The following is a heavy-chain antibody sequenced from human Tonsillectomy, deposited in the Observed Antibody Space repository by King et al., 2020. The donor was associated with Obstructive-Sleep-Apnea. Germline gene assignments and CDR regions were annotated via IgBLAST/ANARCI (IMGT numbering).Heavy chain of an antibody. CDR3: ASFLLDSSSWYYFDY. CDR2: IYYSGST. J-gene: IGHJ4*02. Sequence: QLQESGPGLVKPSETLSLTCTVSGGSISSYYWSWIRQPPGKGLEWIGYIYYSGSTNYNPSLKSRVTISVDPSKNQFSLKLRSVTAADTAVYYCASFLLDSSSWYYFDYWGQGTLVTVSS. D-gene: IGHD6-13*01. CDR1: GGSISSYY. V-gene: IGHV4-59*01.